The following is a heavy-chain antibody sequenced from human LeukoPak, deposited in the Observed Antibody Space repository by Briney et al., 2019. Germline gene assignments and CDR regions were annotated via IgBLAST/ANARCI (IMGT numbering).Heavy chain of an antibody. Sequence: TGGSLRLSCAASGFTFSSYAMTGVRQAPGKGLEGVSAISGSGSSTYYADPVKGRFTISRDNYKNTLYLQMNRLRVEDTAVYYCAKGTRVLVVTAIDYWGQGTLVTVSS. CDR1: GFTFSSYA. CDR2: ISGSGSST. CDR3: AKGTRVLVVTAIDY. V-gene: IGHV3-23*01. D-gene: IGHD2-21*02. J-gene: IGHJ4*02.